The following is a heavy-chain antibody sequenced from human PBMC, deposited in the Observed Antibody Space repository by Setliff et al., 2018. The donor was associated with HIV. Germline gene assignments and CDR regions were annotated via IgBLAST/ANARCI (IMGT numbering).Heavy chain of an antibody. J-gene: IGHJ3*01. CDR3: ARDDGGNNYAEAFDV. Sequence: ASVKVSCKTSGYMFIAYGMSWVRRAPGQGLEWMGWIGPYTARTEYAQKFQGRVSLTIDTSASTAYMELRSLRSDDTAVYYCARDDGGNNYAEAFDVWGQGTMVTVSS. CDR1: GYMFIAYG. V-gene: IGHV1-18*01. D-gene: IGHD3-16*01. CDR2: IGPYTART.